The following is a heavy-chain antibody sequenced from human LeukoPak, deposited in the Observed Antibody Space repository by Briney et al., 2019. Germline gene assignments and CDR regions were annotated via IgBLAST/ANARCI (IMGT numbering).Heavy chain of an antibody. Sequence: GGSLRLSCAASGFTFSDYYMSWIRQAPGKGLEWVSYISSSGSTIYYADSVKGRFTISRDNAKNSLYLQMNSLRAEDTAVYYCARENLWFGELFLDPWGQGTLVTVSS. V-gene: IGHV3-11*04. CDR2: ISSSGSTI. CDR3: ARENLWFGELFLDP. CDR1: GFTFSDYY. J-gene: IGHJ5*02. D-gene: IGHD3-10*01.